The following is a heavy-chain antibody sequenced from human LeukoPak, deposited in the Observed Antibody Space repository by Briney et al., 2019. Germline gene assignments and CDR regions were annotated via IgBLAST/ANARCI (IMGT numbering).Heavy chain of an antibody. CDR3: AKSPGGRHHN. D-gene: IGHD3-16*01. V-gene: IGHV3-53*01. J-gene: IGHJ4*02. CDR1: GFIVRNYY. CDR2: IYSGGST. Sequence: RTGGSLRLSCAASGFIVRNYYLSWVRQAPGKGLEWVSVIYSGGSTYYADSVEGRFTISRDNSKNTVSLQMKSLRAEDTAVYYCAKSPGGRHHNWGQGTLVTVSS.